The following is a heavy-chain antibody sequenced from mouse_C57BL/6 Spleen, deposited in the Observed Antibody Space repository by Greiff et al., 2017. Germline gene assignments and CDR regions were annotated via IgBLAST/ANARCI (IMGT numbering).Heavy chain of an antibody. CDR3: ARRGDYDGGYYAMDY. J-gene: IGHJ4*01. CDR2: IYPSDSET. CDR1: GYTFTSYW. D-gene: IGHD2-4*01. Sequence: VQLQQPGAELVRPGSSVKLSCKASGYTFTSYWMDWVKQRPGQGLEWIGNIYPSDSETHYNQKFKDKATLTVDKSSSTAYMQLSSLTSANSAVYYCARRGDYDGGYYAMDYWGQGTSVTVSS. V-gene: IGHV1-61*01.